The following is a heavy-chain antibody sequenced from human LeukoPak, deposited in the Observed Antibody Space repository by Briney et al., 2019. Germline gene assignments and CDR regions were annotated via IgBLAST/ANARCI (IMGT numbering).Heavy chain of an antibody. CDR2: ISNSGERA. J-gene: IGHJ4*02. D-gene: IGHD2-15*01. V-gene: IGHV3-23*01. CDR3: AIGRDNVDY. Sequence: PGGSLRLSCAASGFTFSNYAISWVRKAPGKGLEWVSAISNSGERAYYADSVKGRFTISRDNSKATVSLQMNSLRVEDTAVYFCAIGRDNVDYWGQGTLVTVSS. CDR1: GFTFSNYA.